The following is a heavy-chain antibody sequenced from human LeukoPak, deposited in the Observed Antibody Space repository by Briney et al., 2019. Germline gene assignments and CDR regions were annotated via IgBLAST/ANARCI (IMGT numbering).Heavy chain of an antibody. V-gene: IGHV3-74*01. J-gene: IGHJ4*02. Sequence: PGGSLRLSCAACGFTFISYWMHWVRQAPGEGLVWVSRINRDGSITSYADSVKGRFTISRDDAKNTLYLHMNSLRAEDTAVYYCARESGSGSQIDYWGQGTLVTVSS. CDR1: GFTFISYW. CDR2: INRDGSIT. D-gene: IGHD3-10*01. CDR3: ARESGSGSQIDY.